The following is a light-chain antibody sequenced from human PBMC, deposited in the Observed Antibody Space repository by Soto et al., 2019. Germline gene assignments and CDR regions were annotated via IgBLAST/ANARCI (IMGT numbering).Light chain of an antibody. CDR3: QQDKSLPQT. CDR1: QSVSSE. J-gene: IGKJ5*01. Sequence: SPSTLYSSPLYLPAISCGASQSVSSELAWYQQQPGQAHRLLMYGASTRATGIPARFSGSGSGTEFTLTIWGLQSEDSAIYFCQQDKSLPQTFGEGTRLEIK. V-gene: IGKV3-15*01. CDR2: GAS.